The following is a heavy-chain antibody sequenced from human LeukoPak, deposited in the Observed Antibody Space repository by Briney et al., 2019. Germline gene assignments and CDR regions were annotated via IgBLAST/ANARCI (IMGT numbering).Heavy chain of an antibody. CDR3: ARLTSEGYSSGWHDY. V-gene: IGHV4-39*01. J-gene: IGHJ4*02. CDR2: IYYSGST. CDR1: GGSISSSSYS. D-gene: IGHD6-19*01. Sequence: SETLSLTCTVSGGSISSSSYSWGWIRQPPGKGLEWIGSIYYSGSTYYNPSLKSRVTISVDTSKNQFSLKLSSVTAADTAVYYCARLTSEGYSSGWHDYWGQGTLVTVSS.